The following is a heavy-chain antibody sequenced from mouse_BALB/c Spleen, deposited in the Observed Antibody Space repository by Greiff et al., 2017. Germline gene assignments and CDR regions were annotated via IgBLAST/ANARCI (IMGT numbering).Heavy chain of an antibody. V-gene: IGHV5-17*02. Sequence: EVKVVESGGGLVQPGGSLKLSCAASGFTFSSFGMHWVRQAPEKGLEWVAYISSGSSTIYYADTVKGRFTISRDNPKNTLFLQMTSLRSEDTAMYYCASSAPLGDYEDDWGEGSTLTVAS. D-gene: IGHD2-4*01. J-gene: IGHJ2*01. CDR1: GFTFSSFG. CDR3: ASSAPLGDYEDD. CDR2: ISSGSSTI.